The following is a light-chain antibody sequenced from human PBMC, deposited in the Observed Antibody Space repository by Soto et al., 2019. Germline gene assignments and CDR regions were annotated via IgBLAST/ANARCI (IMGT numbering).Light chain of an antibody. Sequence: QSVLTQPPSVSGAPGQRVTISCTESSSNIGAGYDVHWYQQSPGTAPKLLIFGNINRPSAVPDRFSGSKSGTSTSLAITGLQAEDEGDYYCQSYNSTRSARYVFGTGTKVPVL. CDR1: SSNIGAGYD. V-gene: IGLV1-40*01. CDR3: QSYNSTRSARYV. J-gene: IGLJ1*01. CDR2: GNI.